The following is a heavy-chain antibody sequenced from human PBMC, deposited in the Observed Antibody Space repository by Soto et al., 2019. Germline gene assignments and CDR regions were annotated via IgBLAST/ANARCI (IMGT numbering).Heavy chain of an antibody. Sequence: QVQLVQSGAEVKKPGSSVKVSCKASGGTFSSYAISWVRQAPGQGLEWMGGIIPIFGTANYAQKFQGRVTITADESTSTAYMELSSLRSEDTAVYYCARDVGFCSGGSCYEWGGWGQGTLVTVSS. CDR2: IIPIFGTA. CDR3: ARDVGFCSGGSCYEWGG. J-gene: IGHJ4*02. CDR1: GGTFSSYA. V-gene: IGHV1-69*01. D-gene: IGHD2-15*01.